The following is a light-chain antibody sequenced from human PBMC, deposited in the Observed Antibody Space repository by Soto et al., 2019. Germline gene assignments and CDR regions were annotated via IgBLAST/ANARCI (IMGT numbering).Light chain of an antibody. Sequence: EIVLTQSPGTLSLSPGDRATLSCRASQSVSNNFLAWYQQKPGQAPRLLIYGASIRATGIPDRFSGSGPGTDFTLTIRRLEPEDFAMYFCHQYGSSPRTFGQGTKVEIK. J-gene: IGKJ1*01. CDR2: GAS. CDR1: QSVSNNF. CDR3: HQYGSSPRT. V-gene: IGKV3-20*01.